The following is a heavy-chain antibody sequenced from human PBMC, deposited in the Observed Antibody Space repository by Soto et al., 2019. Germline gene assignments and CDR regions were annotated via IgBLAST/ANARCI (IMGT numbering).Heavy chain of an antibody. CDR2: IYSGGQI. D-gene: IGHD6-6*01. CDR3: ARINWSTRGSSSDT. J-gene: IGHJ5*02. Sequence: GGSLRLSCAASGFNVAGKYMSWVRQAPGKGLEWVSVIYSGGQIYYADSVKGRFTISIDNSKNTVNLGMNALRAEDTATYYCARINWSTRGSSSDTWGQGTLVTVSS. CDR1: GFNVAGKY. V-gene: IGHV3-53*01.